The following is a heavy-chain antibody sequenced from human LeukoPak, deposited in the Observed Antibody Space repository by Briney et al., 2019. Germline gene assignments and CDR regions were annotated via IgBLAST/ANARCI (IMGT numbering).Heavy chain of an antibody. CDR2: IKEDGTYT. CDR3: ARDFDMGITPGDDFDF. D-gene: IGHD3-9*01. CDR1: GFSFSKYW. J-gene: IGHJ4*02. Sequence: RSGGSLRLSCAASGFSFSKYWMHWVRQTPGEGLVWVSRIKEDGTYTSYADSVKGRFTISRDNARNTVLMNSLRAEDTAVYYCARDFDMGITPGDDFDFWGQGTLVTVSS. V-gene: IGHV3-74*01.